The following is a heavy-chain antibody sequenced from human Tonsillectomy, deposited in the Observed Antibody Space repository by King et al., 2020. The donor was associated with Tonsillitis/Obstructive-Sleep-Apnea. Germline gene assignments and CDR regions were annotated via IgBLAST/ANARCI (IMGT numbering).Heavy chain of an antibody. CDR1: GFTFSSYG. CDR2: ISYDGSNK. CDR3: AKPGGDWYFDL. V-gene: IGHV3-30*18. J-gene: IGHJ2*01. D-gene: IGHD3-16*01. Sequence: VQLVESGGGVVQPGRSLRLSCAASGFTFSSYGMHWVRQAPGKGLEWVAVISYDGSNKYYADSAKGRFTISRDNSKNTLYLQMNSLRAEDTAVYYCAKPGGDWYFDLWGRGTLVTVSS.